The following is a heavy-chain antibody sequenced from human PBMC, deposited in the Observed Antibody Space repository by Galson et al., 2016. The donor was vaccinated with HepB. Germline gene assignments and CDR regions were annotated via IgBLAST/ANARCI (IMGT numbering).Heavy chain of an antibody. D-gene: IGHD3-10*01. CDR2: ISTKNGNP. J-gene: IGHJ5*02. CDR1: GYTISDYG. CDR3: AGESVGYDGSGSYCDH. V-gene: IGHV1-18*01. Sequence: SVKVSCKASGYTISDYGISWVRQTPGQGLEWMGWISTKNGNPIYARKFQGRITMTTDTPRTTAYMGLRSLKSDDTAVYYCAGESVGYDGSGSYCDHWGQGTLVTVSS.